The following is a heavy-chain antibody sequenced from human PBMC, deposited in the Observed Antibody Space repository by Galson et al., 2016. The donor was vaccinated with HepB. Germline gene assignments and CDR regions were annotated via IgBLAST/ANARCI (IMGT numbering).Heavy chain of an antibody. CDR2: INSNGSAT. D-gene: IGHD4-17*01. CDR3: ARLAVTTPFDY. CDR1: GFTFSRHW. Sequence: SLRLSCAASGFTFSRHWMHWVRQAPGKGLVWVSRINSNGSATTYADSVRGRFTIARGNADNTLYLQMNSLRAEDTAVYYCARLAVTTPFDYWGQGTLVTVSS. V-gene: IGHV3-74*01. J-gene: IGHJ4*02.